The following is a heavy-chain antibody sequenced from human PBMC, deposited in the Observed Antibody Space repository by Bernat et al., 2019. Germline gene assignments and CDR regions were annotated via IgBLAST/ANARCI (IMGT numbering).Heavy chain of an antibody. CDR3: ARHDYGDYGWAFDI. Sequence: EVQLVESGGGLLQPGGSLRLSCAASGFTFSSYEMNWVRQAPGKGLEWVSYISSSGSTIYYADSVKGRFTISRDNAKNSLYLQMNSLRAEDTAVYYCARHDYGDYGWAFDIWGQGTMVTVSS. J-gene: IGHJ3*02. V-gene: IGHV3-48*03. CDR2: ISSSGSTI. D-gene: IGHD4-17*01. CDR1: GFTFSSYE.